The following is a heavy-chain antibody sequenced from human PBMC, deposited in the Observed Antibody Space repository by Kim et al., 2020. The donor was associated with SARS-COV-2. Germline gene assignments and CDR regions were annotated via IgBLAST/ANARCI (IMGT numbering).Heavy chain of an antibody. CDR1: GFTFSSYG. D-gene: IGHD2-2*01. CDR2: ISYDGSNK. V-gene: IGHV3-30*18. CDR3: AKDLLVVPAATPHYYYYGMDV. J-gene: IGHJ6*02. Sequence: GGSLRLSCAASGFTFSSYGMHWVRQAPGKGLEWVAVISYDGSNKYYADSVKGRFTISRDNSKNTLYLQMNSLRAEDTAVYYCAKDLLVVPAATPHYYYYGMDVWGQGTTVTVSS.